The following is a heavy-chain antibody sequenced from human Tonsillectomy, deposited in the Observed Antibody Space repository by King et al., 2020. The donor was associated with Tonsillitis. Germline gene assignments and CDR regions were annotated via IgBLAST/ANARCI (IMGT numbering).Heavy chain of an antibody. J-gene: IGHJ4*02. CDR2: ISGSGGST. CDR1: GFAFSTYV. Sequence: VQLVESGGGLVQPGGSLRLSCAASGFAFSTYVMTWVRQAPGKGLEWVSSISGSGGSTYYADSVTGRFTISRDNSNNTLYLQMNILRTEDTAVYYCAKDQRWELPHYLDYWGQGTLVTVSS. D-gene: IGHD4-23*01. CDR3: AKDQRWELPHYLDY. V-gene: IGHV3-23*04.